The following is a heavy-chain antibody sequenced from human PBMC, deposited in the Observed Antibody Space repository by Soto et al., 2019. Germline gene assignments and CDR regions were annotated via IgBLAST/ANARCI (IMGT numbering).Heavy chain of an antibody. J-gene: IGHJ4*02. D-gene: IGHD1-26*01. CDR2: ISYDGSNK. CDR1: GFTFSSYG. Sequence: QVQLVESGGGVVQPGRSLRLSCAASGFTFSSYGMHWVRQAPGKGLEWVAVISYDGSNKYYADSVKGRFTISRDNSTNTLYLQMNSLRAEDTAVYYCAKDKGEGTSDYWGQGTLVTVSS. V-gene: IGHV3-30*18. CDR3: AKDKGEGTSDY.